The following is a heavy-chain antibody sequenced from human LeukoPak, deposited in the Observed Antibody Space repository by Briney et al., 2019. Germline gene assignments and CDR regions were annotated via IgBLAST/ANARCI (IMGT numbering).Heavy chain of an antibody. J-gene: IGHJ4*02. CDR2: IYTSGNT. D-gene: IGHD3-10*01. CDR1: GASISSGGYY. Sequence: SETLSLTCAVSGASISSGGYYWSWIRQPAGKGLEWIGRIYTSGNTNYNPSLKSRVTISVDTSKNQFSLKLSSVTAADTAVYYCARDEGFGEYWGQGTLVTVSS. CDR3: ARDEGFGEY. V-gene: IGHV4-61*02.